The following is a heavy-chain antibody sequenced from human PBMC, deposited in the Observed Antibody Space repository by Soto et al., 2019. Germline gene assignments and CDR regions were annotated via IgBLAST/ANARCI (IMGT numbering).Heavy chain of an antibody. Sequence: GGSLRLSCAASGFTFSSYSMNWVRQAPGKGLEWVSYISSSSSTIYYADSVKGRFTISRDNAKNSLYLQMNSLRDEDTAVYYCARTPNFGSGTPRFANWGQGTLVTVSS. J-gene: IGHJ4*02. CDR2: ISSSSSTI. V-gene: IGHV3-48*02. D-gene: IGHD3-10*01. CDR3: ARTPNFGSGTPRFAN. CDR1: GFTFSSYS.